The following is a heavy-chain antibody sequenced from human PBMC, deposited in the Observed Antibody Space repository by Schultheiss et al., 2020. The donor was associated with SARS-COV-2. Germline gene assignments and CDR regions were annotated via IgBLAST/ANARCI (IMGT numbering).Heavy chain of an antibody. V-gene: IGHV3-74*01. CDR2: IDENGNVI. D-gene: IGHD6-13*01. CDR1: DFTFNTYW. CDR3: AKDQSAAGTRGRSYYYYYGMDV. J-gene: IGHJ6*02. Sequence: GGSLRLSCAASDFTFNTYWMHWVRQVPGKGLVWVSRIDENGNVITYADSVKGRFTISRDNAKNTLYLQMNSLRAEDTAVYYCAKDQSAAGTRGRSYYYYYGMDVWGQGTTVTVSS.